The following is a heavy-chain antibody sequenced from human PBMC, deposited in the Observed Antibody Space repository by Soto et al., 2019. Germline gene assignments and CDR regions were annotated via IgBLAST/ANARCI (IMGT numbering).Heavy chain of an antibody. CDR2: ISYDGSNK. CDR1: GFTFSSYA. J-gene: IGHJ6*02. CDR3: ARDRQSSGWYSQYYYYYYGMDV. Sequence: GGSLRLSCAASGFTFSSYAMHWVRQAPGKGLEWVAVISYDGSNKYYADSVKGRFTISRDNSKNTLYLQMNSLRAEDTAVYYCARDRQSSGWYSQYYYYYYGMDVWGQGTTVTVSS. D-gene: IGHD6-19*01. V-gene: IGHV3-30-3*01.